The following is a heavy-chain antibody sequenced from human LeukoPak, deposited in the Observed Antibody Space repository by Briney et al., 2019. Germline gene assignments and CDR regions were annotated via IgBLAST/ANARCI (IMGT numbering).Heavy chain of an antibody. Sequence: VASVKVSCKASGGTFSSYAISWVRQAPGQGLEWMGGIIPIFGTANYAQKFQGRVTITADESTSTAYMELSSLRSEDTAVYYCARASRQLWLLRPFDYWGQGTLVTVSS. V-gene: IGHV1-69*13. CDR1: GGTFSSYA. CDR3: ARASRQLWLLRPFDY. CDR2: IIPIFGTA. J-gene: IGHJ4*02. D-gene: IGHD5-18*01.